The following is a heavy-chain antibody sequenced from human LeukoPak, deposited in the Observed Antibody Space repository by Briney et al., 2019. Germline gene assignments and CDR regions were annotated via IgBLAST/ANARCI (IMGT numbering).Heavy chain of an antibody. J-gene: IGHJ4*02. V-gene: IGHV3-23*01. CDR3: AKTYYYGSGTYLLYYFDY. Sequence: PGGSLRLSCAASGFTFSSYAMSWVRQAPGKGLEWVSLISSSGGSTYYADSVKGRFTISRDNSKNTLYLQMNSLRAEDTAVYYCAKTYYYGSGTYLLYYFDYWGQGTLVTVSS. CDR1: GFTFSSYA. CDR2: ISSSGGST. D-gene: IGHD3-10*01.